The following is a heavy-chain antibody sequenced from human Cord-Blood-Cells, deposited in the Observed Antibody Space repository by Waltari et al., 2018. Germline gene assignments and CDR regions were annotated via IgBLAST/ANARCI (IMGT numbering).Heavy chain of an antibody. D-gene: IGHD6-19*01. CDR3: ARTGYSSGWSDAFDI. V-gene: IGHV4-34*01. J-gene: IGHJ3*02. Sequence: QVQLQQWGAGLLKPSETLSLTCAVYGGSFSGDYWSWSRQPPGKGLEWIGEINHSGSTNYNPSLKSRVTISVDTSKNQFSLKLSSVTAADTAVYYCARTGYSSGWSDAFDIWGQGTMVTVSS. CDR2: INHSGST. CDR1: GGSFSGDY.